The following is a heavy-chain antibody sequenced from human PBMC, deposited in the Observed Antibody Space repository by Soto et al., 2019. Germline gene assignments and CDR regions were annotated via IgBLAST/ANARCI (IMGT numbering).Heavy chain of an antibody. J-gene: IGHJ4*02. Sequence: EVQLVESGGGLVQPGGSLRLSCAASGFTFSSYSMNWVRQAPGKGLEWVSYISSSTSTIYYADSVKGRFTISRDNAKNSLYLQMTSLRDEDTAVYYCATYNDDFWSGYYNGEIDYGGQGTLVTVSS. CDR2: ISSSTSTI. CDR3: ATYNDDFWSGYYNGEIDY. V-gene: IGHV3-48*02. CDR1: GFTFSSYS. D-gene: IGHD3-3*01.